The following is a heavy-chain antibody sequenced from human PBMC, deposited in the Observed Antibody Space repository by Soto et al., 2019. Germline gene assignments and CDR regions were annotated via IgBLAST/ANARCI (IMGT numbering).Heavy chain of an antibody. J-gene: IGHJ5*02. V-gene: IGHV4-30-4*01. CDR1: GGSISSGDYY. CDR3: ARVGYYDFWSGYYRTHWFDP. D-gene: IGHD3-3*01. Sequence: SETLSLTCTVSGGSISSGDYYWSWIRQPPGKGLEWIGYIYYSGSTYYNPSLKSRVTISVDTSKNQFSLKLSSVTAADTAVYYCARVGYYDFWSGYYRTHWFDPWGQGTRVTVSS. CDR2: IYYSGST.